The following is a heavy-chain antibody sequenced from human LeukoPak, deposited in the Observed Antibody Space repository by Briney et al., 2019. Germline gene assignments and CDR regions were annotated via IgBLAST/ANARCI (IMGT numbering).Heavy chain of an antibody. CDR2: IKPDGSEI. CDR1: GFSFSRYW. CDR3: AKDWEGYSGYQINWFDP. D-gene: IGHD5-12*01. Sequence: GGSLRLSCAASGFSFSRYWMSWVRQAPLRGLEWVANIKPDGSEIYYVDSVKGRFTISRDNAKNAVYLHMNSLRAEDTAVYYCAKDWEGYSGYQINWFDPWGQGTLVTVSS. J-gene: IGHJ5*02. V-gene: IGHV3-7*03.